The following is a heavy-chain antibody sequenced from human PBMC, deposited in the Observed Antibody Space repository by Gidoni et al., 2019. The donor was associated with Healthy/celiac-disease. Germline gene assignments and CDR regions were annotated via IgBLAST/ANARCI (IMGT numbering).Heavy chain of an antibody. D-gene: IGHD6-13*01. Sequence: EVQLVESGAGLVQPGRSLRLSCAASGFTLDDYAMHWVRQAPGKGLEWVSGISWNSGSIGYADSVKGRFTISRDNAKNSLYLQMNSLRAEDTALYYCAKGGSSTLYYYYGMDVWGQGTTVTVSS. J-gene: IGHJ6*02. CDR3: AKGGSSTLYYYYGMDV. CDR1: GFTLDDYA. CDR2: ISWNSGSI. V-gene: IGHV3-9*01.